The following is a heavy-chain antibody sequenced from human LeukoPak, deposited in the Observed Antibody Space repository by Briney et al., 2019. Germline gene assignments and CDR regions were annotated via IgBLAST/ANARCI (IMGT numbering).Heavy chain of an antibody. CDR2: ISSSGST. CDR3: ARGSGGDGDALYCFDY. J-gene: IGHJ4*02. V-gene: IGHV3-11*06. CDR1: GFTFSDYY. D-gene: IGHD3-10*01. Sequence: GGSLRLSCAASGFTFSDYYMSWIRQAPGRGLECVSYISSSGSTNYADSVKGRFTISRDNAKNSLYLQMNSLRAEDTAVYYCARGSGGDGDALYCFDYWGQGTLVTVSS.